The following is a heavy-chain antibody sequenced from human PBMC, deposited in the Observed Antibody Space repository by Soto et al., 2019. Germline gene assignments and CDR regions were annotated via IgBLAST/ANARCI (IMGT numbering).Heavy chain of an antibody. CDR3: ARDGATEVREEL. D-gene: IGHD5-12*01. Sequence: GGSLTLSCAASGFPFDDYGLSWVRQAPGKGLEWVSGINWNGGSTGYADSVKGRFTISRDNVKKFLYLQMNSLRVEDTALYYSARDGATEVREELWGQGTMVTVSS. J-gene: IGHJ4*02. CDR2: INWNGGST. CDR1: GFPFDDYG. V-gene: IGHV3-20*04.